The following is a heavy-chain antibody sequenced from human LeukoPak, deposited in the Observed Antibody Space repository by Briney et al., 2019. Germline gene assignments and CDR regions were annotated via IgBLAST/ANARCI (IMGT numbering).Heavy chain of an antibody. Sequence: SETLSLTCTVSGGSISSYYWGSIRQPPGKGLEWIGYIYYSGSTNYNPSLKSRVTISVDTSKNQFSLKLSSVTAADTAVYYCARDRVYGSGTYTLDYYYYYMDVWGKGTTVTVSS. J-gene: IGHJ6*03. CDR2: IYYSGST. CDR3: ARDRVYGSGTYTLDYYYYYMDV. D-gene: IGHD3-10*01. CDR1: GGSISSYY. V-gene: IGHV4-59*01.